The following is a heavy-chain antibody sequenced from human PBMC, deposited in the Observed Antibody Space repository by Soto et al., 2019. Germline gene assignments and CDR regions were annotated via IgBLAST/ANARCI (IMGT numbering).Heavy chain of an antibody. CDR1: GFTFSSYA. J-gene: IGHJ6*02. Sequence: PGGSLRLSCAASGFTFSSYAMHWVRQAPGKGLEWVAVISYDGSNKYYADSVKGRFTISRDNSKNTLYLQMNSLRAEDTAVYYCARDRRSSSWYGGRSYYYGMDVGGQGTTVTV. V-gene: IGHV3-30-3*01. CDR2: ISYDGSNK. CDR3: ARDRRSSSWYGGRSYYYGMDV. D-gene: IGHD6-13*01.